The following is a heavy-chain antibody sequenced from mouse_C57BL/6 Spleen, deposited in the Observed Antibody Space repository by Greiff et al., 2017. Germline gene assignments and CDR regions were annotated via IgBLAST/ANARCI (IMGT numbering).Heavy chain of an antibody. V-gene: IGHV1-55*01. CDR2: IYPGSGST. CDR1: GYTFTSYW. CDR3: ARYTTVVATRDY. D-gene: IGHD1-1*01. J-gene: IGHJ2*01. Sequence: QVQLQQPGAELVKPGASVKMSCKASGYTFTSYWITWVKQRPGQGLEWIGDIYPGSGSTNYNEKFKSKATLTVDTSSSTAYMQLSSLTSEDSAVYYCARYTTVVATRDYWGQGTTLTVSS.